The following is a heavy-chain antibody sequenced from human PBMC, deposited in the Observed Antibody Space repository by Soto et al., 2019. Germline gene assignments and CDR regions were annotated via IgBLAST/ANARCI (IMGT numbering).Heavy chain of an antibody. CDR3: ARDRSTHDY. D-gene: IGHD1-1*01. CDR1: GYTFTDYG. Sequence: QGQLVQSGVEVKKPGASVKVSCKASGYTFTDYGISWVRQAPGQGLEWMGWISAYNGNTNYAQNLQDRVTMTTDTSTSTAYMELRSXXXXXXXXXYCARDRSTHDYWGQGTLXXVSS. V-gene: IGHV1-18*01. CDR2: ISAYNGNT. J-gene: IGHJ4*02.